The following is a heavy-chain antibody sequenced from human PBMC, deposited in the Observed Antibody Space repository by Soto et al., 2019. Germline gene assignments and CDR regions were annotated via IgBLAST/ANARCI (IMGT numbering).Heavy chain of an antibody. D-gene: IGHD3-10*01. CDR2: INHSGSS. CDR1: GGPSSGYY. CDR3: ARREITVRGAPLFRRRSSHDAFDI. V-gene: IGHV4-34*01. J-gene: IGHJ3*02. Sequence: QVQLQQWCAGLLKPSETLSLTCAVYGGPSSGYYWTWIRPPPGNGLEWIGQINHSGSSNYNPSLKSRVTISEDTSKNQVSLKLRSVTAAETAVYSCARREITVRGAPLFRRRSSHDAFDIWGQGTMVTVSS.